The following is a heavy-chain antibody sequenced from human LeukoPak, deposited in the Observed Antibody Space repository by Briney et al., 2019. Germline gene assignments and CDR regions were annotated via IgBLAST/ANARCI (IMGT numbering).Heavy chain of an antibody. CDR1: GFTFSSYS. J-gene: IGHJ4*02. CDR3: AKDDSNWASVY. V-gene: IGHV3-48*01. Sequence: GGSLRLSCAASGFTFSSYSMNWARQAPGKGLEWVSYISSSSSTIYYADSVKGRFTISRDNAKNSLYLQMNSLRAEDTAVYYCAKDDSNWASVYWGQGTLVTVSS. D-gene: IGHD4-4*01. CDR2: ISSSSSTI.